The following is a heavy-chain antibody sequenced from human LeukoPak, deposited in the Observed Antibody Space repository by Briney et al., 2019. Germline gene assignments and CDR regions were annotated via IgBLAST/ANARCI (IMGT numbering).Heavy chain of an antibody. V-gene: IGHV3-48*01. CDR3: AREGQWELRPGALDY. D-gene: IGHD1-26*01. CDR2: ISGSGSTI. J-gene: IGHJ4*02. Sequence: PGGSLRLSCAASGFTFSSSAMSWVRQAPGKGLEWVSGISGSGSTIYYADSVKGRFTISRDNAKNSLYLQMNSLRAEDTAVYYCAREGQWELRPGALDYWGQGTLVTVSS. CDR1: GFTFSSSA.